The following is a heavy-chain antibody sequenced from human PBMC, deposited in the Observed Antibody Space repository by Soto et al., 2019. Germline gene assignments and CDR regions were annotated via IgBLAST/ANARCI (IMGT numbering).Heavy chain of an antibody. D-gene: IGHD5-12*01. J-gene: IGHJ4*02. CDR1: GDSINTFSYF. CDR3: ARRGTYYFDY. CDR2: VHSTGNT. Sequence: QVQLRESGPGLVEPSQTLSLTCTASGDSINTFSYFWSWIRQHPQKGLEWIGYVHSTGNTYYNPSLESLDTISIDTSENKFSLNMDSLTAADTAVYYCARRGTYYFDYCGQGIRVTVSS. V-gene: IGHV4-31*01.